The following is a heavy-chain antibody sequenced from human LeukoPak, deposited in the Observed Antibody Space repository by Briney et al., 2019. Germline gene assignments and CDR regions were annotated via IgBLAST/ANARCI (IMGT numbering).Heavy chain of an antibody. CDR3: ARLISSGWYSHDAFDI. CDR1: GYIFTSYW. CDR2: IYPGDSDS. J-gene: IGHJ3*02. Sequence: GEYLKISCQASGYIFTSYWIGWVRQMPGKGLEWMGIIYPGDSDSRYSPSFQGQVTMSADKSISTAYLQWSSLKASDTAMYYCARLISSGWYSHDAFDIWGQGTMVTVSS. D-gene: IGHD6-19*01. V-gene: IGHV5-51*01.